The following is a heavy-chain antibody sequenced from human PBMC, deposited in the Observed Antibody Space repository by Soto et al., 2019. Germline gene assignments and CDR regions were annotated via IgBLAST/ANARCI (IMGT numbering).Heavy chain of an antibody. CDR1: GFTFSSYA. J-gene: IGHJ3*02. V-gene: IGHV3-30-3*01. CDR3: ARGDSGGVTNDAFDI. D-gene: IGHD2-8*01. Sequence: GGSLRLSCAASGFTFSSYAMHWVRQAPGKGLEWVAVISYDGSNKYYADSVKGRFTISRDNSKNTLYLQMNSLRAEDTAVYYCARGDSGGVTNDAFDIWGQGTMVTVSS. CDR2: ISYDGSNK.